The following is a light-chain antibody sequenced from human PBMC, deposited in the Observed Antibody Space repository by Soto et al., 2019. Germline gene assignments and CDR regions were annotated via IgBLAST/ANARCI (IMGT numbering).Light chain of an antibody. V-gene: IGKV3-11*01. CDR2: DAS. Sequence: EIVLTQSPATLSLSPGERATLSCRASQTFSSHLAWYQQKPCQAPRLLIYDASKRATGIPARFSGRESGTDFTPTISSLEPEDFAVYYCQQRSNWPPVITFGXGX. J-gene: IGKJ5*01. CDR3: QQRSNWPPVIT. CDR1: QTFSSH.